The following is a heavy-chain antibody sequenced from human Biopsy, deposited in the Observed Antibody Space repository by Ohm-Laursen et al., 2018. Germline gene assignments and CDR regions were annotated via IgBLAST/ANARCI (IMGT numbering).Heavy chain of an antibody. V-gene: IGHV3-30*18. D-gene: IGHD6-13*01. CDR2: ISFDGSDQ. CDR3: VKDRGAAGTDYYYGMDV. CDR1: RFTYSTYG. J-gene: IGHJ6*02. Sequence: SLRLSCAASRFTYSTYGMHWVRQAPGKGLEWVAVISFDGSDQKYADSVKGRFTISRDNSKNTLYLQMNSLRAEDTAVFYCVKDRGAAGTDYYYGMDVWGQGTTVTVSS.